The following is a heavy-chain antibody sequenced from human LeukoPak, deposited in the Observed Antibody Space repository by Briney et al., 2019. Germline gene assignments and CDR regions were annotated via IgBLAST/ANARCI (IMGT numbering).Heavy chain of an antibody. CDR3: ASFNDYYDSSGTDY. CDR1: GFTFSSYS. Sequence: GGSLRLSCAASGFTFSSYSMNWVRQAPGKGLEWVSSISSSSSYIYYADSVKGRFTISRDNAKNSLYLQMNSLRAEDTAVYYCASFNDYYDSSGTDYWGQGTLVTVSS. J-gene: IGHJ4*02. V-gene: IGHV3-21*01. CDR2: ISSSSSYI. D-gene: IGHD3-22*01.